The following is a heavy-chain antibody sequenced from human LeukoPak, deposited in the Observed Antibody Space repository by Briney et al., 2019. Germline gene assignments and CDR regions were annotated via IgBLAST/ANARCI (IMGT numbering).Heavy chain of an antibody. J-gene: IGHJ4*02. CDR3: AKQLGYCSDGSCYFPY. Sequence: PGGSLRLSCAASGFTFSSHSMNWVRQAPGKGLEWVSAISNNGGYTYYADSVQGRFTISRDNSKSTLCLQMNSLRAEDTAVYYCAKQLGYCSDGSCYFPYWGQGTLVTVSS. CDR2: ISNNGGYT. D-gene: IGHD2-15*01. V-gene: IGHV3-23*01. CDR1: GFTFSSHS.